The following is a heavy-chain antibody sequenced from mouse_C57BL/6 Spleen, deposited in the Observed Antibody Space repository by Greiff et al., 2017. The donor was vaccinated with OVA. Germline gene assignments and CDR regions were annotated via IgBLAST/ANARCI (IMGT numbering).Heavy chain of an antibody. D-gene: IGHD2-4*01. Sequence: QVQLQQPGAELVMPGASVKLSCKASGYTFTSYWMHWVKQRPGQGLEWIGEIDPSDSYTNYNQKFKGKSTLTVDKSSSTAYMQLSSLTSEDSAVYYCARLYDYDAYYAMDYWGQGTSVTVSS. CDR1: GYTFTSYW. V-gene: IGHV1-69*01. J-gene: IGHJ4*01. CDR3: ARLYDYDAYYAMDY. CDR2: IDPSDSYT.